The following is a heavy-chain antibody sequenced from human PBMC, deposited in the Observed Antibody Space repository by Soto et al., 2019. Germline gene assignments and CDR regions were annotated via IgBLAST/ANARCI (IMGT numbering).Heavy chain of an antibody. J-gene: IGHJ4*02. Sequence: QVQLQESGPGLVKPSETLSLTCTVSGGSISDYYWSWIRQPPGKGLEWIGYMYDSGSTRYNPSLNSRVTRSVDTCKNQFALNLRSVTAADTAVYYCARNMAYWGQGTLVTVSS. V-gene: IGHV4-4*09. CDR3: ARNMAY. CDR2: MYDSGST. D-gene: IGHD3-10*01. CDR1: GGSISDYY.